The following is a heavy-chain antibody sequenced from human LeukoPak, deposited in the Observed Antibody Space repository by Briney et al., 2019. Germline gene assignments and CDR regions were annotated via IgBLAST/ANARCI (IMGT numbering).Heavy chain of an antibody. CDR2: ISRSGSTR. Sequence: GGSLRLSCAASGFTFSSYEMNWVRQAPGKGLEWVSYISRSGSTRTYADSVKGRFTISRDNAQNSLYLEMNSLRAEDTAVYYCAREIVSAVAGNFDYWGQGTLVTVSS. J-gene: IGHJ4*02. D-gene: IGHD6-19*01. CDR3: AREIVSAVAGNFDY. V-gene: IGHV3-48*03. CDR1: GFTFSSYE.